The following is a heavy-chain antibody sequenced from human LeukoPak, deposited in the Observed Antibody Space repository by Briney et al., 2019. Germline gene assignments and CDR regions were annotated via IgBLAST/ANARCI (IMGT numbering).Heavy chain of an antibody. J-gene: IGHJ4*02. CDR3: ARGDLAVAGTFPNDY. CDR2: INPSGGST. Sequence: ASVKVSCKASGYTFTGYYMHWVRQTPGQGLEWMGIINPSGGSTSYAQKFQGRVTMTRDTSTSTVYMELSSLRSEDTAVYYCARGDLAVAGTFPNDYWGQGTLVTVSS. D-gene: IGHD6-19*01. V-gene: IGHV1-46*01. CDR1: GYTFTGYY.